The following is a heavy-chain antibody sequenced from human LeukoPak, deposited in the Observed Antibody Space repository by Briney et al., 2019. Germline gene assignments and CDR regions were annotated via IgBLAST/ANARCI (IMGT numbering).Heavy chain of an antibody. CDR2: INQDGSEK. CDR3: AREGGGYYFDY. V-gene: IGHV3-7*01. CDR1: GFTFSSYW. J-gene: IGHJ4*02. Sequence: GGSLRLSCAASGFTFSSYWMSWVRQAPGKGLEWVVNINQDGSEKYYVDSVKGRFTISRDNAKNSLYLQMNSLRAEDTAVYYCAREGGGYYFDYWGQGTLVTVSS. D-gene: IGHD2-15*01.